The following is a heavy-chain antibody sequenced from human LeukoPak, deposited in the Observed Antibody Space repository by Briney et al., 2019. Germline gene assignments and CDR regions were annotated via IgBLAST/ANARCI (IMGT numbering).Heavy chain of an antibody. CDR3: ARDLDRSGYYLDY. J-gene: IGHJ4*02. CDR1: SGSISSYY. V-gene: IGHV4-59*12. D-gene: IGHD3-22*01. CDR2: IYYSGTT. Sequence: SETLSVTCTVSSGSISSYYWSWIRQPPGKGLEWIGDIYYSGTTNYNSSLKSRVTISVDTSKNQFSLKLNSVTAADTAVYFCARDLDRSGYYLDYWGQGTLVTVSS.